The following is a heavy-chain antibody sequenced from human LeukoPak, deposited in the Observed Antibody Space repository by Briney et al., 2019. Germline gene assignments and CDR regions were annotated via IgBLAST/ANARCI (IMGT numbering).Heavy chain of an antibody. CDR1: GFTFSRYG. CDR2: IWYDGSNK. V-gene: IGHV3-33*01. Sequence: GGSLRLSCAASGFTFSRYGMHWVRQAPGKGLEWVAVIWYDGSNKYYADSVKGRFTISRDNSKNTLYLQMNSLRAEDTAVYYCARGTGPARPGGYYYYYYMDVWGKGTTVTVSS. J-gene: IGHJ6*03. CDR3: ARGTGPARPGGYYYYYYMDV. D-gene: IGHD6-6*01.